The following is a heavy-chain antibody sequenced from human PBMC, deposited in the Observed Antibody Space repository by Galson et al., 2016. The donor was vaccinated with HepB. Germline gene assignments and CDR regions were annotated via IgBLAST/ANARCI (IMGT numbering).Heavy chain of an antibody. CDR3: AKEGHYGGHFYMDV. V-gene: IGHV3-33*06. J-gene: IGHJ6*03. Sequence: GKGLEWVAVLWPDASNERYADAVKGRFTISRDNSKNTVYLQMNNLRVEDTAVYYCAKEGHYGGHFYMDVWGEGTTVTVSS. D-gene: IGHD4-17*01. CDR2: LWPDASNE.